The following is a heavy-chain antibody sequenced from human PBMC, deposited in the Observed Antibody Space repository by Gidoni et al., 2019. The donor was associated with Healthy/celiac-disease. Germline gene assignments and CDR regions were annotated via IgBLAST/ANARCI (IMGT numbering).Heavy chain of an antibody. V-gene: IGHV4-34*01. CDR1: GGSFSGYY. D-gene: IGHD4-17*01. CDR2: INHSGST. J-gene: IGHJ4*02. CDR3: ARVMGYYGGY. Sequence: QVQLQQWGAGLLKPSETLSLTCAVYGGSFSGYYWSWIRQPPGKGLEWIGEINHSGSTNYHPSLKSRVTISVDTSKNQFSLKLSSVTAADTAVYYCARVMGYYGGYWGQGTLVTVSS.